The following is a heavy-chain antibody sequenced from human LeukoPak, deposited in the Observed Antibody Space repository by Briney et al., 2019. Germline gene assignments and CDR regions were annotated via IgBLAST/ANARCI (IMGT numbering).Heavy chain of an antibody. CDR1: GGSISSGDYY. CDR3: ARGETRNYFDY. J-gene: IGHJ4*02. Sequence: SETLPLTRTVSGGSISSGDYYWSWIRQPPGKGLEWIGYIYYSGSTYYNPSLKSRVTISVDTSKNHFSLNLSSVTAADTALYYCARGETRNYFDYWGQGTLVTVSS. V-gene: IGHV4-30-4*02. CDR2: IYYSGST.